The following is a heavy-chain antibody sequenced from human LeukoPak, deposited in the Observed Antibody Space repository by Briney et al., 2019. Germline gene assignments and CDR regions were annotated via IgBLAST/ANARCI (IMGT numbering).Heavy chain of an antibody. CDR3: ARGGFGSSTYYFGVDP. CDR1: GGSIRPYY. V-gene: IGHV4-4*09. CDR2: IFTTGST. Sequence: SETLSLTCTVSGGSIRPYYWSWIRQPPGKGLEWIGCIFTTGSTNYNPSLKSRVTISVDTSTKQLSLKLSSVTAADTAVYYCARGGFGSSTYYFGVDPWGQGTLVTVSS. J-gene: IGHJ5*02. D-gene: IGHD2/OR15-2a*01.